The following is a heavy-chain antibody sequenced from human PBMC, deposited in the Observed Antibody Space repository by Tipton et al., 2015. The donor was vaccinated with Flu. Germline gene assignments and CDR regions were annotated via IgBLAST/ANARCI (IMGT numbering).Heavy chain of an antibody. CDR1: GYTFTSYY. V-gene: IGHV1-46*01. Sequence: QVQLVQSGAEVKKPGASVKVSCKTSGYTFTSYYLHWVRQAPGHGLEWMGVIDPSGTGSKSTQKFQGRIRMTRDTSTGTFYLELTGLRSDDSATYYCARDKTCGTDFCGLDSWGQGTLVTVSS. D-gene: IGHD2-21*02. CDR3: ARDKTCGTDFCGLDS. J-gene: IGHJ4*02. CDR2: IDPSGTGS.